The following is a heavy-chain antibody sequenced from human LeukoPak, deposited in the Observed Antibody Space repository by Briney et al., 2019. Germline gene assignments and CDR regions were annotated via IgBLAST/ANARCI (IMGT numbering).Heavy chain of an antibody. Sequence: ASVKVSSKASGYTFTSYGISWVRQAPGQGLEWMGWISAYNGNTNYAQKLQGRVTMTTDTSTSTAYMELRSLRSDDTAVYYCARDPMYYYDSSGYYKTTDYWGQGTLVTVSS. J-gene: IGHJ4*02. CDR1: GYTFTSYG. D-gene: IGHD3-22*01. CDR3: ARDPMYYYDSSGYYKTTDY. CDR2: ISAYNGNT. V-gene: IGHV1-18*01.